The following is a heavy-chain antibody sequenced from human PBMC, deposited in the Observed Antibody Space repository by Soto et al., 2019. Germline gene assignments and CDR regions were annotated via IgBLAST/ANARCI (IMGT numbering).Heavy chain of an antibody. Sequence: SETLSLTCTVSGGSISSSSYYWGWIRQPPGKGLEWIGSIYYSGSTYYNPSLKSRVTISVDTSKNQFSLKLSSVTAADTAVYYCASRPLGYYYDSSGYLRFDYWGQGTLVTASS. CDR3: ASRPLGYYYDSSGYLRFDY. V-gene: IGHV4-39*01. CDR2: IYYSGST. J-gene: IGHJ4*02. CDR1: GGSISSSSYY. D-gene: IGHD3-22*01.